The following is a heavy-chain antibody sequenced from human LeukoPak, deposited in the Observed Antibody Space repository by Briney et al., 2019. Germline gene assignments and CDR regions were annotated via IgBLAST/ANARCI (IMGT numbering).Heavy chain of an antibody. J-gene: IGHJ3*02. D-gene: IGHD2/OR15-2a*01. Sequence: PGGSLRLSCAASGFTFSDYWMHWVRQAPGKGLVWVSHINADEDRAAYADSVKGRFTISRDNAKNSLYLQMNSLRVEDTAVYSCVRGESGIQENSFDIWGQGTLVTVSS. CDR2: INADEDRA. CDR3: VRGESGIQENSFDI. V-gene: IGHV3-74*01. CDR1: GFTFSDYW.